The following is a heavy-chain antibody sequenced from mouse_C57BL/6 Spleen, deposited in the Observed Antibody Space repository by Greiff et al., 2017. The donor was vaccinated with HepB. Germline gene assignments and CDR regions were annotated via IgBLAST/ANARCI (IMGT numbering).Heavy chain of an antibody. CDR1: GYTFTDYE. D-gene: IGHD3-2*02. Sequence: VQLQQSGAELVRPGASVTLSCKASGYTFTDYEMHWVKQTPVHGLEWIGAIDPETGGTAYNQKFKGKAILTADKSSSTAYMELRSRTSEDSAVYYCTREGQLRLPYYWGQGTTLTVSS. CDR2: IDPETGGT. J-gene: IGHJ2*01. V-gene: IGHV1-15*01. CDR3: TREGQLRLPYY.